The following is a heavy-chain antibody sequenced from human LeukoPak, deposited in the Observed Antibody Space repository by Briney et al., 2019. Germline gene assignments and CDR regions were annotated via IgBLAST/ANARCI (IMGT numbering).Heavy chain of an antibody. CDR2: LSHSGSS. CDR1: GGSVSSYY. Sequence: SETLSLTCTVSGGSVSSYYWSWIRRTPGRGLEWIAYLSHSGSSDSNPSLTSRVTTLVDTSKNPFSLKLTSVTAADTAVYNCARARYGNAWYALDIWGHGTMVTVSS. V-gene: IGHV4-59*02. CDR3: ARARYGNAWYALDI. J-gene: IGHJ3*02. D-gene: IGHD3-9*01.